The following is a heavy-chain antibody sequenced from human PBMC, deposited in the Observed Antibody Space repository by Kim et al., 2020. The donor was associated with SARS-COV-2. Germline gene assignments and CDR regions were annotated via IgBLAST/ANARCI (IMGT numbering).Heavy chain of an antibody. V-gene: IGHV3-64D*09. J-gene: IGHJ3*02. D-gene: IGHD3-22*01. CDR3: VNSYYYDSSGYYEAFDI. Sequence: VKGRFTISRDNSKNTLYLQMSSLRAEDTAVYYCVNSYYYDSSGYYEAFDIWGQGTMVTVSS.